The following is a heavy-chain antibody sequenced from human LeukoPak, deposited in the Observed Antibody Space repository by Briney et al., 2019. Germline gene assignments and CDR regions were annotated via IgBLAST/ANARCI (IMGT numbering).Heavy chain of an antibody. CDR3: ARDYVTMAPDY. Sequence: VKPDRSLRLSCAASGFTFNTYGMNWVRQAPGKGLKWLSYIGPGPSHTYYADSVRGRFVISRDDAKSSLYLQMSSLRAEDRAVYYCARDYVTMAPDYGGLGTLVTVSS. CDR2: IGPGPSHT. D-gene: IGHD3-10*02. CDR1: GFTFNTYG. V-gene: IGHV3-21*01. J-gene: IGHJ4*02.